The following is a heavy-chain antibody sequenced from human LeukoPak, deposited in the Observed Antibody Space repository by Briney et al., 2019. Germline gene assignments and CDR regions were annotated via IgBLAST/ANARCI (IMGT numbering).Heavy chain of an antibody. CDR3: ARRRGTGTPEDY. CDR1: GGSISSSSYY. CDR2: IYYSGST. D-gene: IGHD1-1*01. Sequence: SETLSLTCTVSGGSISSSSYYWGWIRQPPGKGLEWIGSIYYSGSTYYNPSLKSRVTISVDTSKKQFSLKLSSVTAADTAVYYCARRRGTGTPEDYWGQGTLVTVSS. V-gene: IGHV4-39*01. J-gene: IGHJ4*02.